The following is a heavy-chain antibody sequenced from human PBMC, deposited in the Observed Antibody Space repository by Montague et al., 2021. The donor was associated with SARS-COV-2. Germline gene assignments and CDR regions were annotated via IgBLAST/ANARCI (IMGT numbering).Heavy chain of an antibody. J-gene: IGHJ4*02. CDR1: GGSISSSSYY. CDR3: ARPGGITGTTSLYYVY. Sequence: SETRSLTCTVSGGSISSSSYYWGWIRQPPGKGLEWIGSIYYSGSTYYNPSLKSRVTISAATSKNQFSLKLSSVTAADTALYYCARPGGITGTTSLYYVYWGQGTLVTVSS. V-gene: IGHV4-39*01. CDR2: IYYSGST. D-gene: IGHD1-20*01.